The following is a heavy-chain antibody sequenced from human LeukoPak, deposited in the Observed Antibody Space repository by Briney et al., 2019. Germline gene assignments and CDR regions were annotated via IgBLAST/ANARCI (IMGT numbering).Heavy chain of an antibody. V-gene: IGHV3-48*01. CDR3: ARDRLTSGSYFFDY. CDR1: AFTFSDYS. CDR2: ISGRSSTI. D-gene: IGHD1-26*01. J-gene: IGHJ4*02. Sequence: GGSLRLSCAASAFTFSDYSMNWVRQAPGKGLEWISYISGRSSTIYYADSVRGRFTISRHNAKNSMYLQMNSLRAEDTPMYYCARDRLTSGSYFFDYWGQGTLVTVSS.